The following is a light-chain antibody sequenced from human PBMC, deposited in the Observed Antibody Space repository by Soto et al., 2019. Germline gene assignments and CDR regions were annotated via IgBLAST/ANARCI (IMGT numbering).Light chain of an antibody. J-gene: IGKJ5*01. CDR3: MQALQTPT. CDR2: LGS. V-gene: IGKV2-28*01. Sequence: DLVMTQSPLSLPVTPGEAAYISCRSSQSLLHRNGYNYLDWYVQKPGQSPQLLIYLGSNRASGVPDRFSGSGSGTDFTLKISRVEAEDVGVYYCMQALQTPTFGQGTRLEIK. CDR1: QSLLHRNGYNY.